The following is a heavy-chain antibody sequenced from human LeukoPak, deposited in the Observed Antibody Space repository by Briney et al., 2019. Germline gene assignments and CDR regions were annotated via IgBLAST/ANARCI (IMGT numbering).Heavy chain of an antibody. J-gene: IGHJ4*02. D-gene: IGHD3-22*01. Sequence: GESLRISCKGSGYSFANYWIGWVRQMPGRGLEWMGIIYPGDSDTRYSPSFQGQVTISTDKSISTAYLQWSSLKASDTAIYYCARRTYYDTRHFDFWGQGTLVTVSS. CDR3: ARRTYYDTRHFDF. CDR2: IYPGDSDT. V-gene: IGHV5-51*01. CDR1: GYSFANYW.